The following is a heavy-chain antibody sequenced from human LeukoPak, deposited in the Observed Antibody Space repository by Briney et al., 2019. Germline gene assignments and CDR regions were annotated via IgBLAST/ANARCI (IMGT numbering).Heavy chain of an antibody. CDR3: ASGDITISNAQPFDH. V-gene: IGHV1-2*02. Sequence: GASVTVSYKASGYTFTGYYMLWVRQAPGQGLEGMGGNNPNSGGTDYALKFLARVTMNRDTSITTASMELSRLSSEDTAVYHCASGDITISNAQPFDHWGEGPLVPVSS. J-gene: IGHJ4*02. CDR1: GYTFTGYY. CDR2: NNPNSGGT. D-gene: IGHD3-3*01.